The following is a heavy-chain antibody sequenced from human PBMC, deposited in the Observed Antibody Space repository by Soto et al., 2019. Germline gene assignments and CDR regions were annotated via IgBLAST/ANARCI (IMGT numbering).Heavy chain of an antibody. V-gene: IGHV4-39*01. D-gene: IGHD6-19*01. CDR3: ARHRKAVDAVDI. Sequence: QLQLQQSGPGLVKPSETLSLTCTVSGGSISSSSYYWGWIRQAPGKGLEWIGNFYYIGTTYSNPSLKSRVTISADTSQNQFSLNLSSVTAADTAVYYCARHRKAVDAVDIWGQGTMVTVSS. J-gene: IGHJ3*02. CDR2: FYYIGTT. CDR1: GGSISSSSYY.